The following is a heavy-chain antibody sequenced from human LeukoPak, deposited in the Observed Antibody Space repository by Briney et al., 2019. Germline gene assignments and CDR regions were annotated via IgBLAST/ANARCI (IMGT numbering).Heavy chain of an antibody. J-gene: IGHJ4*02. V-gene: IGHV3-15*01. D-gene: IGHD6-13*01. Sequence: SGGSLRLSCVASGITFRNYWMSWIRQAPGKGLEWVARIKSKDDGETIDYNAPVKGRFTISRDDSKNTLYLEMNSLKNEDTAMYYCTVRSSIWSQGTLVTVSS. CDR3: TVRSSI. CDR1: GITFRNYW. CDR2: IKSKDDGETI.